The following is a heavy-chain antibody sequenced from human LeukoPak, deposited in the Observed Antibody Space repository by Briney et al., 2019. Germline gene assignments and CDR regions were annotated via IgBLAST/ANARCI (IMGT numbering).Heavy chain of an antibody. J-gene: IGHJ4*02. CDR2: INARSGAT. Sequence: ETLSLTCIVSGASISTYYWSWVRQAPGKGLEWVSRINARSGATYYADSVKGRFTISRDTSETWLYLQMNGLRAEDTAIYYCARDDAADGGFLDYWGQGTLVTVSS. CDR3: ARDDAADGGFLDY. D-gene: IGHD3-16*01. CDR1: GASISTYY. V-gene: IGHV3-23*01.